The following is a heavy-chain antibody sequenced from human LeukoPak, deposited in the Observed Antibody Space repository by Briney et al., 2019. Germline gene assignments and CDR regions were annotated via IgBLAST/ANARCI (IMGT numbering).Heavy chain of an antibody. Sequence: ETLSLTCTVSGGSISSSYSYWGWIRQPPGKGLEWIGNIYYSGSTYYSPSLTSRVTVSVDTSENQFSLKLSSVTAADTAVYYCAIRNSYYGMDVWGQGTTVTVSS. D-gene: IGHD3-3*01. J-gene: IGHJ6*02. CDR3: AIRNSYYGMDV. CDR2: IYYSGST. CDR1: GGSISSSYSY. V-gene: IGHV4-39*07.